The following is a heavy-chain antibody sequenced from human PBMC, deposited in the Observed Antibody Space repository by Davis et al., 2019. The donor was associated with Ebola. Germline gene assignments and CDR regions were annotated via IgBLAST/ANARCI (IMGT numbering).Heavy chain of an antibody. CDR2: ISSSSSTI. D-gene: IGHD6-13*01. V-gene: IGHV3-48*02. Sequence: PGGSLRLSCAASGFTFSSYSMNWVRQAPGKGLEWVSYISSSSSTIYYADSVKGRFIISRDNAKNSLYLQMNSLRDEDTAVYYCARDPAERAAVFTNWFDPWGQGTLVTVSS. CDR1: GFTFSSYS. CDR3: ARDPAERAAVFTNWFDP. J-gene: IGHJ5*02.